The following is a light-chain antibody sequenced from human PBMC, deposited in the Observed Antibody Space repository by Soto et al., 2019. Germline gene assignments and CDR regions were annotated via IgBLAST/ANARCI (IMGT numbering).Light chain of an antibody. V-gene: IGKV3-15*01. Sequence: DIVMTQSPATLSVSPGERATLSCRASQSVSSNLAWYQQKPVQAPRLLIDGASRRATGIPARFSGSGSGTEFTLTISSLHSEDFAFYYCQQCNNWPPWTFGQGTKVDIK. J-gene: IGKJ1*01. CDR1: QSVSSN. CDR2: GAS. CDR3: QQCNNWPPWT.